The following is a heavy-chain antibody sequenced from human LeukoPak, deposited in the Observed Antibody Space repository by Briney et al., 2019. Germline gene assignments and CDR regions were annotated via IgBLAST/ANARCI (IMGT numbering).Heavy chain of an antibody. CDR2: INGGGGDT. J-gene: IGHJ6*03. Sequence: PGGSLRLSCAASGFTFSRYAMNWVRQAPGKGLEWVSTINGGGGDTYYADSVKGRFTISRDNSKNTLYLQMNSLRAEDTAVYYCAREGRYGNYYYYMDVWGKGTTVTISS. D-gene: IGHD5-18*01. V-gene: IGHV3-23*01. CDR3: AREGRYGNYYYYMDV. CDR1: GFTFSRYA.